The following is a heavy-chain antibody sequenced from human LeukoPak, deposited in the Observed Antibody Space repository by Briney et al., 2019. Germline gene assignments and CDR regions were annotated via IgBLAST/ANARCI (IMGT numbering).Heavy chain of an antibody. J-gene: IGHJ6*03. CDR3: ARGRYSSGFGGNYYYYYMDV. CDR2: ISAYNGNT. CDR1: GYTFTSYG. Sequence: ASVKVSCKASGYTFTSYGISWVRQAPGQGLEWMGWISAYNGNTNYAQKLQGRVTITADKSTSTAYMELSSLRSEDTAVYYCARGRYSSGFGGNYYYYYMDVWGKGTTVTVSS. V-gene: IGHV1-18*01. D-gene: IGHD5-18*01.